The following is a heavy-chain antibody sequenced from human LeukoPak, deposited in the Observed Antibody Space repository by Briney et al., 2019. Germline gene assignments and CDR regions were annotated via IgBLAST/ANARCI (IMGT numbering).Heavy chain of an antibody. V-gene: IGHV1-69*05. CDR1: GGTFSSYA. CDR2: IIPIFGTA. J-gene: IGHJ3*02. CDR3: ARGAHYYDSPEAFDI. D-gene: IGHD3-22*01. Sequence: GSSVKVSCKASGGTFSSYAISWVRQAPGQGLEWMGGIIPIFGTANYAQKFQGRVTMTRDMSTSTVYMELSSLRSEDTAVYYCARGAHYYDSPEAFDIWGQGTMVTVSS.